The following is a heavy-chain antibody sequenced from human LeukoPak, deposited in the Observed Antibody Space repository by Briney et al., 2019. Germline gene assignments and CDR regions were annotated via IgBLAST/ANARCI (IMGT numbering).Heavy chain of an antibody. CDR3: ARSPTPNIVLMVYAISYFDY. CDR2: IIPILGIA. D-gene: IGHD2-8*01. Sequence: SVKVSCTASGGTFSSYAISWVRQAPGQGLEWMGRIIPILGIANYAQKLQGRVTMTTDTSTSTAYMELRSLRSDDTAVYYCARSPTPNIVLMVYAISYFDYWGQGTLVTVSS. V-gene: IGHV1-69*04. J-gene: IGHJ4*02. CDR1: GGTFSSYA.